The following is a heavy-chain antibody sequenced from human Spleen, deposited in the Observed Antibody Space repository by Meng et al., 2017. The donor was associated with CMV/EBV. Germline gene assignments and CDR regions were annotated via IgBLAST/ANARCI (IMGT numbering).Heavy chain of an antibody. CDR1: GYTLTAYY. Sequence: SVKVSCKASGYTLTAYYIHWVRQAPGQGLEWMGGIVPMFDTAKYAQKFQGRVTITTEESTSTVYMELSSLRSEDTAVYYCASPPSGSYPDAFDMWGQGTMVTVSS. D-gene: IGHD1-26*01. V-gene: IGHV1-69*05. J-gene: IGHJ3*02. CDR3: ASPPSGSYPDAFDM. CDR2: IVPMFDTA.